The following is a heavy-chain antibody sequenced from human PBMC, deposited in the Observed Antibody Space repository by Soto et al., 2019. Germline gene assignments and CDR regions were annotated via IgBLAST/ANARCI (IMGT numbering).Heavy chain of an antibody. V-gene: IGHV1-3*01. CDR1: GYTFTSYA. J-gene: IGHJ3*02. CDR3: ARGRGSGWYDAFDI. Sequence: ASVKVSCKASGYTFTSYAMHWVRQAPGQRLEWMGWINAGNGNTKYSQKFQGRVTITRDTSASTAYMELSSLRSEDTAVYYCARGRGSGWYDAFDIWGQGTMVTVSS. CDR2: INAGNGNT. D-gene: IGHD6-19*01.